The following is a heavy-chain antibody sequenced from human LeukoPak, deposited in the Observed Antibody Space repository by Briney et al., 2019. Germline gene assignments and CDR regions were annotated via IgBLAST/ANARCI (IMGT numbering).Heavy chain of an antibody. CDR1: GFTFSSYS. CDR2: ISSSSSYI. Sequence: GGSLRLSCAASGFTFSSYSMNWVRQAPGKGLEWVSSISSSSSYIYYADSVKGRFTISRDNAKNSLYLQMSSLRAEDTAVYYCARGRGDAFDIWGQGTMVTVSS. D-gene: IGHD1-26*01. V-gene: IGHV3-21*01. J-gene: IGHJ3*02. CDR3: ARGRGDAFDI.